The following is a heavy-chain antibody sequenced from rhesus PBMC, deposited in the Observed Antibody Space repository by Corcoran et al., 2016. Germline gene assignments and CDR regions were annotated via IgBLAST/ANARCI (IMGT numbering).Heavy chain of an antibody. D-gene: IGHD3S6*01. V-gene: IGHV7-114*01. CDR1: GSTFPIYA. CDR2: INTDTANP. J-gene: IGHJ4*01. Sequence: QVRLVPSGAEVKHPGASVKVPCKASGSTFPIYALTWVRQAHGQGLEWMGWINTDTANPTYAQGFKERFTFSLDTSITTAYLQISSLKAEDTAVYYCARSHFAPGFDDWGQGVLVTVSS. CDR3: ARSHFAPGFDD.